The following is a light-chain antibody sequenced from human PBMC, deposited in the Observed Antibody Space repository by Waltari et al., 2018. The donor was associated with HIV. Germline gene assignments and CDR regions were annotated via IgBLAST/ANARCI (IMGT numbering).Light chain of an antibody. Sequence: EIVLTQSPVTLSLSPGERATLSCRASQYISSHLAWYQQTPGQAPRLLISGASNRAAGIPARFSGSGSGTDFTLTITSLEPEDFAVYYCHQRRDWPPSVSFGGGTKVEIK. CDR3: HQRRDWPPSVS. J-gene: IGKJ4*01. CDR1: QYISSH. V-gene: IGKV3-11*01. CDR2: GAS.